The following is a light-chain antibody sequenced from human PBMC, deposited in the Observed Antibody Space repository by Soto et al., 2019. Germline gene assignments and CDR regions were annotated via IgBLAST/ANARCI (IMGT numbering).Light chain of an antibody. CDR3: LQDYSYPLT. V-gene: IGKV1-6*01. Sequence: AIQMTQSPSSLSASVGDRVTITCRASQGIKNDLGWYQQKPGRAPKLQSGVPSRFSGSGSGTDFTLTISSLQPEDFATYYCLQDYSYPLTFGGGTKVEIK. J-gene: IGKJ4*01. CDR1: QGIKND.